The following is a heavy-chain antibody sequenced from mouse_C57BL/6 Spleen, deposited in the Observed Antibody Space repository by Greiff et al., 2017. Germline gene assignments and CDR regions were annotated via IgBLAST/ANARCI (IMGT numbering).Heavy chain of an antibody. Sequence: VKLVESGAELVKPGASVKISCKASGYAFSSYWMNWVKQRPGKGLEWIGQIYPGDGDTNYNGKFKGKATLSADKSSSTAYMQLSSLTSEDSAVYFCARHAYAWFAYWGQGTLVTVSA. J-gene: IGHJ3*01. V-gene: IGHV1-80*01. CDR3: ARHAYAWFAY. D-gene: IGHD2-2*01. CDR1: GYAFSSYW. CDR2: IYPGDGDT.